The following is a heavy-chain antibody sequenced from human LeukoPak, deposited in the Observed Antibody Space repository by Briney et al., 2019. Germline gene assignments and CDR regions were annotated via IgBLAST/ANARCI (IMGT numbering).Heavy chain of an antibody. CDR2: ISAYNGNT. CDR3: ARAPPTMVRGVTPDY. V-gene: IGHV1-18*01. J-gene: IGHJ4*02. Sequence: ASVKVSCKASGYTFTSCGISWVRQAPGQGLEWMGWISAYNGNTNYAQKLQGRVTMTTDTSTSTAYMELRSLRSDDTAVYYCARAPPTMVRGVTPDYWGQGTLVTVSS. D-gene: IGHD3-10*01. CDR1: GYTFTSCG.